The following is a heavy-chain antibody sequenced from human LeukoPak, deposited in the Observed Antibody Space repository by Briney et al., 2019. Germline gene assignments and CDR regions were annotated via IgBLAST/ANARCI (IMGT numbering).Heavy chain of an antibody. CDR1: GFTFSSYG. V-gene: IGHV3-30*18. D-gene: IGHD5-12*01. CDR3: AKDFGRSAYDRPFDY. J-gene: IGHJ4*02. Sequence: PGRSLRLSCAASGFTFSSYGMHWVRQAPGKGLEWVAVISYDGSNKYYADSVKGRFTISRDNSKNTLYLQMNSLRAEDTALYYCAKDFGRSAYDRPFDYWGQGTLVTVSS. CDR2: ISYDGSNK.